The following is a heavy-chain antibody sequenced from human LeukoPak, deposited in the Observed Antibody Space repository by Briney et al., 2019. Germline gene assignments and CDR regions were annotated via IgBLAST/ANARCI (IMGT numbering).Heavy chain of an antibody. V-gene: IGHV3-21*01. CDR1: GFTFSTYT. Sequence: GGSLRLSCAASGFTFSTYTMNWVRQAPGVGLEWVSSITSSSDYIYYADSVKGRFTISRDNARNSLYLQLNNLRAEDTAVYYCARVSRGTYCGDDCYTYFFDSWGQGTLVTVSS. CDR3: ARVSRGTYCGDDCYTYFFDS. D-gene: IGHD2-21*01. J-gene: IGHJ4*02. CDR2: ITSSSDYI.